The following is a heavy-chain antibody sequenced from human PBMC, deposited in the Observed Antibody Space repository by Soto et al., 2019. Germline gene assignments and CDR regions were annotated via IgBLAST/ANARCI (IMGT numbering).Heavy chain of an antibody. CDR3: ARDNGYSYGYTLDH. D-gene: IGHD5-18*01. Sequence: PSDTLSLTCTVYGCSITSYYWSWIRQPPGKGLEWIGYIYYSGSTNYNPSLKSRVTISVDTSKNQFSLKLSPVTAADTAVYYCARDNGYSYGYTLDHWGQGTLVTVS. J-gene: IGHJ4*02. CDR2: IYYSGST. CDR1: GCSITSYY. V-gene: IGHV4-59*01.